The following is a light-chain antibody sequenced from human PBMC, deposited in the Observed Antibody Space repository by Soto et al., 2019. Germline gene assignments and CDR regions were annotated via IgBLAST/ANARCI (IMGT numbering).Light chain of an antibody. Sequence: QSALTQPPSASWSPGQSVAISCTGTSSDVGGYNYVSWYQQHPGKAPKLMIYEVNKRPSGVPDRFSCSKSGNTASLTVSGLQAEDEDDYYCISYAGSSNVVGTGTKLTVL. V-gene: IGLV2-8*01. J-gene: IGLJ1*01. CDR3: ISYAGSSNV. CDR1: SSDVGGYNY. CDR2: EVN.